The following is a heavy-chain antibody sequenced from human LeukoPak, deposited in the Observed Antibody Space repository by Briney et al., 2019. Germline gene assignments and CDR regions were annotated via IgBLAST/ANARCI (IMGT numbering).Heavy chain of an antibody. D-gene: IGHD2-15*01. V-gene: IGHV3-33*01. CDR3: AREGDCSGGSCYRDAFDI. J-gene: IGHJ3*02. CDR2: IWYDGSNK. Sequence: GGSLRLSCAASGFTFSSYGMHWVRQAPGKGLEWVAVIWYDGSNKYYADSVKGRFTISRDNSKNTPYLQMNSLRAEDTAVYYCAREGDCSGGSCYRDAFDIWGQGTMVTVSS. CDR1: GFTFSSYG.